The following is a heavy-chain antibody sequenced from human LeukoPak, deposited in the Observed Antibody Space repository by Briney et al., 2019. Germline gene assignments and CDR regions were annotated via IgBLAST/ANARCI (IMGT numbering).Heavy chain of an antibody. J-gene: IGHJ4*02. CDR1: GDSISNYY. CDR2: FYYSGST. V-gene: IGHV4-59*01. Sequence: KPSETLSLTCTVSGDSISNYYWSWIRQPPGKGLEWVGYFYYSGSTKYSPSLKSRVTISVDTSKNQFSLKLSSVTAADTAVYYCARDKGVVTAAGFFDYWGQGTLVSVSS. D-gene: IGHD6-13*01. CDR3: ARDKGVVTAAGFFDY.